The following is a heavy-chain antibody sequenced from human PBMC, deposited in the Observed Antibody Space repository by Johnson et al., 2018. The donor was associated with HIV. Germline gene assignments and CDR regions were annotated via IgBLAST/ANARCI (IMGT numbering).Heavy chain of an antibody. CDR3: TTEAPTLLRAFDI. CDR1: GFTFSSYA. CDR2: IKSKTDGGTT. V-gene: IGHV3-15*01. J-gene: IGHJ3*02. Sequence: VQLVESGGGVVQPGRSLRLSCAASGFTFSSYAMHWVRQAPGKGLEWVGRIKSKTDGGTTDYAAPVQGRFTISRDDSKNTLYLQMNSLKTEDTAVYYCTTEAPTLLRAFDIWGQGTMVTVSS.